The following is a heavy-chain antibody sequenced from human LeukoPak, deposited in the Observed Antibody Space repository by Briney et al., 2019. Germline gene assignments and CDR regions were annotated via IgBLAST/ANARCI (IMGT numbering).Heavy chain of an antibody. J-gene: IGHJ4*02. D-gene: IGHD5-12*01. CDR1: GGSISSSSYY. Sequence: SETLSLTCTVSGGSISSSSYYWGWIRQPPGKGLEWIGSIYYSGSTYYNPSLKSRVTISVDTSKNQFSLKLSSVTAADTAVYYCARVSGYEGYYFDYWGQGTPVTVSS. CDR2: IYYSGST. V-gene: IGHV4-39*01. CDR3: ARVSGYEGYYFDY.